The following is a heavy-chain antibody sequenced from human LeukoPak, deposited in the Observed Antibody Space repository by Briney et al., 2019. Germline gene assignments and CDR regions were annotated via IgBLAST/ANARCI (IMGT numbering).Heavy chain of an antibody. CDR2: IRYDGSAQ. V-gene: IGHV3-30*02. D-gene: IGHD4-17*01. Sequence: PGRSLRLSCGATGFSFSNFGMHWVRQAPGKGLEWVAYIRYDGSAQYYVDSVKGRFTISRDNSKRTLYLQMNSLRAEDTAVYYCARSISVTTRSDFDYWGQGTLVTVSS. CDR3: ARSISVTTRSDFDY. J-gene: IGHJ4*02. CDR1: GFSFSNFG.